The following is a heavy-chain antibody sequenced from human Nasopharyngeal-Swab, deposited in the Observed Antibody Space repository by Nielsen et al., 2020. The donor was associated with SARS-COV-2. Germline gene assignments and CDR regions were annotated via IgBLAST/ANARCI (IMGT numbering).Heavy chain of an antibody. CDR2: ISSSGSMI. D-gene: IGHD3-3*01. V-gene: IGHV3-11*04. CDR1: GFTFSDYY. Sequence: GESLKISRAASGFTFSDYYTSWIRQAPGKGLEWVSYISSSGSMIYYADSVKGRFTIPRDNAKNSLYLQMNSLRAEDTAVYYCARGLTIFDWFDPWGQGTLVSVSS. CDR3: ARGLTIFDWFDP. J-gene: IGHJ5*02.